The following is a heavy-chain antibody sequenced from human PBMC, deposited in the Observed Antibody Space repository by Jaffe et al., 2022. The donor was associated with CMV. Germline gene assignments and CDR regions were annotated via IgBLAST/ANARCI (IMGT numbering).Heavy chain of an antibody. D-gene: IGHD1-1*01. Sequence: QVQLVQSGAEVKKPGASVKVSCKASGYTFTTYDMHWVRQAPGQGLEWMGKMKPSGDTTRYAQKFQGRVTMTSDTSTSTIYMELSSLRSDDTAIYYCARDGGELQPWGILYGMDVWGQGTTVTVSS. V-gene: IGHV1-46*01. J-gene: IGHJ6*02. CDR3: ARDGGELQPWGILYGMDV. CDR2: MKPSGDTT. CDR1: GYTFTTYD.